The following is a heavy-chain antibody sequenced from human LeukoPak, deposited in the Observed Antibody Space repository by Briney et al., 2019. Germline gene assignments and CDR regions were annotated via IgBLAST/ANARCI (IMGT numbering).Heavy chain of an antibody. D-gene: IGHD6-13*01. CDR1: GYTFTGYY. V-gene: IGHV1-2*02. J-gene: IGHJ5*02. CDR3: ARDKTAAGTSHWFDP. CDR2: INPNSGGT. Sequence: ASVKVSCKASGYTFTGYYMHWVRQAPGQGLEWMGWINPNSGGTNYAQKFQGRVTMTRDTSISTAYMELSRLRSDDTAVYYCARDKTAAGTSHWFDPWGQGTLVTVSS.